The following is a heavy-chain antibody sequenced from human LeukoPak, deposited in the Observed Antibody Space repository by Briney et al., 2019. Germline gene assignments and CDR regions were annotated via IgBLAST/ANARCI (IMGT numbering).Heavy chain of an antibody. CDR2: IYYSGSI. D-gene: IGHD3-22*01. V-gene: IGHV4-59*01. CDR3: ARENSSGYYNRPIDY. J-gene: IGHJ4*02. CDR1: GASISSYY. Sequence: PSETLSLTCTVSGASISSYYWSWIRQPPGKGLEWIGDIYYSGSIKYNPSLKSRVTMSVDTSKNQFSLKLSSVTAADTAIYYCARENSSGYYNRPIDYWGQGTLVTVSS.